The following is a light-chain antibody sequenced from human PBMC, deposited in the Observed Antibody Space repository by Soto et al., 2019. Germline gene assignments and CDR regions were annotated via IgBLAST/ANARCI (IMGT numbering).Light chain of an antibody. CDR1: SSDVGGYNY. CDR2: DVS. CDR3: SSYTSNSTYVV. J-gene: IGLJ2*01. V-gene: IGLV2-14*01. Sequence: QSALTQPASVSGSPGQSITISCTGTSSDVGGYNYVSWYQQHPGKAPKLMIYDVSNRPSGVSNRFSGSKSGNTASLTISGLQAEDEADYYSSSYTSNSTYVVFGGGTKLTVL.